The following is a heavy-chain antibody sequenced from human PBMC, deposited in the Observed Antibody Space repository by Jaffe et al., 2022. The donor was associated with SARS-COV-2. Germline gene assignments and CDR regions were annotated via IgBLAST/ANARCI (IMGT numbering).Heavy chain of an antibody. CDR2: ISYDGSNK. CDR3: ARASKRGYSGYEYYYYYYGMDV. J-gene: IGHJ6*02. V-gene: IGHV3-30-3*01. Sequence: QVQLVESGGGVVQPGRSLRLSCAASGFTFSSYAMHWVRQAPGKGLEWVAVISYDGSNKYYADSVKGRFTISRDNSKNTLYLQMNSLRAEDTAVYYCARASKRGYSGYEYYYYYYGMDVWGQGTTVTVSS. D-gene: IGHD5-12*01. CDR1: GFTFSSYA.